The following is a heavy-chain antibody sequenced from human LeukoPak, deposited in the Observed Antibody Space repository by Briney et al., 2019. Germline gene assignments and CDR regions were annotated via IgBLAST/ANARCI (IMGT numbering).Heavy chain of an antibody. V-gene: IGHV4-4*07. CDR2: IYSGGST. CDR3: ARAFDYGDRFDY. CDR1: GGSISSYY. Sequence: SETLSLTCTVSGGSISSYYWSWIRQPAGKGLEWIGRIYSGGSTNYNPSLQSRVTISVDTSKNQFSLNLDSVTAADTARYFCARAFDYGDRFDYWGQGTLVTVSS. J-gene: IGHJ4*02. D-gene: IGHD4-17*01.